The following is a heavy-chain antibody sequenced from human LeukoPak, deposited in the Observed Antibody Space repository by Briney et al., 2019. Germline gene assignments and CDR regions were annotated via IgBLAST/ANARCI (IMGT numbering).Heavy chain of an antibody. CDR3: ARARPFFDY. V-gene: IGHV4-34*01. J-gene: IGHJ4*02. Sequence: PSETLSFTCAAYGGSFSGYYCSWIRQPPGKGLEWIGEINYSGSTNYNPSLKSRVTISVDTSKNQFSLKLSSVTAADTAVYYCARARPFFDYWGQGTLVTVSS. CDR2: INYSGST. CDR1: GGSFSGYY.